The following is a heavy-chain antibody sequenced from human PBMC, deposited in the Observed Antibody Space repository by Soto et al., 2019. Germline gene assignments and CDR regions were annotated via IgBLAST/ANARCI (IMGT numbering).Heavy chain of an antibody. D-gene: IGHD3-3*01. J-gene: IGHJ4*02. CDR3: AKDLRFLEWLSPMDYFDY. CDR1: GFTFSSYA. Sequence: GSLRLSCAASGFTFSSYAMSWVRQAPGKGLEWVSAISGSGGSTYYADSVKGRFTISRDNSKNTLYLQMNSLRAEDTAVYYCAKDLRFLEWLSPMDYFDYWAQGPLVTVSP. CDR2: ISGSGGST. V-gene: IGHV3-23*01.